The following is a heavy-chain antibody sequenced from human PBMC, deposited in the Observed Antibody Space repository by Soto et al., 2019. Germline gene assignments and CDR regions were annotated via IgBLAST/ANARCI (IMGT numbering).Heavy chain of an antibody. CDR3: AKVSRFLDSGLI. J-gene: IGHJ4*03. CDR1: GFTFSTYA. Sequence: SGGSLRLSCTASGFTFSTYAMTWVRQAPGKGLEWVSAISGVGGPTYYADSVKGRFTISRDNSKNTLYLQMNSLRADDTAVYYCAKVSRFLDSGLIWGQGTLVTVSS. CDR2: ISGVGGPT. D-gene: IGHD3-10*01. V-gene: IGHV3-23*01.